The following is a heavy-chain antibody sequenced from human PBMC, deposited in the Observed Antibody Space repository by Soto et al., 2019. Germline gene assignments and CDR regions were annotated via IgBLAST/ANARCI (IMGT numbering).Heavy chain of an antibody. CDR1: GFTFSSYA. Sequence: PGGSLRLSCAASGFTFSSYAMSWVRQTPGKGLEWVSTLSGSGGTTYYADSVKGQFTISRDNSKSTLYLQMNSLRAEDTAVYYCARRYGGTLDYWGQGTLVTVSS. J-gene: IGHJ4*02. CDR2: LSGSGGTT. CDR3: ARRYGGTLDY. D-gene: IGHD4-17*01. V-gene: IGHV3-23*01.